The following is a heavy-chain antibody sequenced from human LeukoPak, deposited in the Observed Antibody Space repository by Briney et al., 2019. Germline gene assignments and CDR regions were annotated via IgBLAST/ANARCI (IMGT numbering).Heavy chain of an antibody. Sequence: SETLSLTCAVYGGSFSGYYWSWIRQPPGKGLEWIGEINHSGSTNYNPSLKSRVTISVDTSKNQFSLKLSSVTAADTAVYYCARGDELDYWGQGTLVTVSS. CDR3: ARGDELDY. CDR2: INHSGST. J-gene: IGHJ4*02. CDR1: GGSFSGYY. V-gene: IGHV4-34*01.